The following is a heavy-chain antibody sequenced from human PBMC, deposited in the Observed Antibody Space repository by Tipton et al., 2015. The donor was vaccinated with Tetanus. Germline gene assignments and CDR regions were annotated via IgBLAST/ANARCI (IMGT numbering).Heavy chain of an antibody. CDR2: IYISGKT. D-gene: IGHD1-26*01. CDR1: GGSISSSSYY. J-gene: IGHJ5*02. Sequence: TLSLTCTVSGGSISSSSYYWGWIRQPPGKGLEWIGRIYISGKTYYNPSLKSRITMSVDASKNQFSLKLSSVTAADTAVYYCARGGGTVGSIPLYSWLDPWGQGTLVTVSS. CDR3: ARGGGTVGSIPLYSWLDP. V-gene: IGHV4-39*07.